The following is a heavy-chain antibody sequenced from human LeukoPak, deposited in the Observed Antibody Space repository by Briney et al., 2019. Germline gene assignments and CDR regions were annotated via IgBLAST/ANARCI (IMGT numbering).Heavy chain of an antibody. Sequence: PSETLSLTCTVSGGSISSSSYYWGRIRQPPGKGLEWIGSIYYSGSTYYNPSLKSRVTISVDTSKNQFSLKLSSVTAADTAVYYCAGGMVRGVLKDYYYGMDVWGQGTTVTVSS. CDR2: IYYSGST. CDR1: GGSISSSSYY. D-gene: IGHD3-10*01. CDR3: AGGMVRGVLKDYYYGMDV. J-gene: IGHJ6*02. V-gene: IGHV4-39*01.